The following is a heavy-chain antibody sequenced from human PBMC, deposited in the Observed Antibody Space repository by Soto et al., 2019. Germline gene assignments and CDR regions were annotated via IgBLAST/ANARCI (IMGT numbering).Heavy chain of an antibody. Sequence: QVQLVQSGAEVKKPGSSVKVSCKASGGTFSSYAISWVRQAPGQGLEWMGGIIPIFGTANYAQKFQGRVTSTADESTSTAYMELSSLRSEDTAVYYCARETGIAVAGNLDAFDIWGQGTMVTVSS. CDR1: GGTFSSYA. J-gene: IGHJ3*02. D-gene: IGHD6-19*01. CDR2: IIPIFGTA. V-gene: IGHV1-69*01. CDR3: ARETGIAVAGNLDAFDI.